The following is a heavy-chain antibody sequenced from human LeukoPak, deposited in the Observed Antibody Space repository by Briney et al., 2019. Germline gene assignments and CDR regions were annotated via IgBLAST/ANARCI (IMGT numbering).Heavy chain of an antibody. V-gene: IGHV4-31*03. CDR3: ARVQLWFGEPHSGVYYFDY. CDR2: IYYSGST. CDR1: GGSISSGGCY. D-gene: IGHD3-10*01. Sequence: SQTLSLTCTVSGGSISSGGCYWSWIRQHPGKGLEWIGYIYYSGSTYYNPSLKSRVTISVDTSKNQFSLKLSSVTAADTAVYYCARVQLWFGEPHSGVYYFDYWGQGTLVTVSS. J-gene: IGHJ4*02.